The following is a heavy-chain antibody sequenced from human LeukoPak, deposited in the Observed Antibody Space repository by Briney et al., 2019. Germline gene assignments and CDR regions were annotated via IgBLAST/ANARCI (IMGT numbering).Heavy chain of an antibody. CDR3: ARDYGSGSFFFDY. J-gene: IGHJ4*02. Sequence: GGSLRLSCVASGFTFEDHGMHWARQAPGKGLEWVSGITYNSGTIAYADSVKGRFTISRDNAKNSLYLQVSSPRPEDTALYFCARDYGSGSFFFDYWGQGTLVTVSS. V-gene: IGHV3-9*01. D-gene: IGHD3-10*01. CDR2: ITYNSGTI. CDR1: GFTFEDHG.